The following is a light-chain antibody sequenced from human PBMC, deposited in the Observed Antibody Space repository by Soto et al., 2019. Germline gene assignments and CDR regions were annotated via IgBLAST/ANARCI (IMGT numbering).Light chain of an antibody. Sequence: QSALTQPGSVSGSPGQSITISCSGTSSDIGSYNLVSWYQQHPGKAPKVIIFEGSRLPSGVSSRFSGSKSGNTASLTISGLRPEDEADYYCSSSAGSNVLVVFGGGTKVTVL. CDR3: SSSAGSNVLVV. V-gene: IGLV2-23*01. J-gene: IGLJ2*01. CDR1: SSDIGSYNL. CDR2: EGS.